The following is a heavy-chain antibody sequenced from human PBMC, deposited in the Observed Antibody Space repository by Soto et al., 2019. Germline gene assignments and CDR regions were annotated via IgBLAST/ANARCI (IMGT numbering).Heavy chain of an antibody. CDR1: GGSISSYY. J-gene: IGHJ6*03. D-gene: IGHD4-17*01. CDR3: ARDRLYGDYYYYYMDF. CDR2: IYYSGST. Sequence: TSETLSLTCTVSGGSISSYYWSWIRQPPGKGLEWIGYIYYSGSTNYNPSIKSRDTISVDTSKNQFSLKLSSVTAADTVVYYCARDRLYGDYYYYYMDFWGKGTTVTVSS. V-gene: IGHV4-59*01.